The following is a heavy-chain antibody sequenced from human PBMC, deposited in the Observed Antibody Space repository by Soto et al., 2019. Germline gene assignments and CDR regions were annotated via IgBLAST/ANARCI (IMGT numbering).Heavy chain of an antibody. V-gene: IGHV1-69*12. CDR3: ASHYDSSGYYYRGLDY. CDR2: IIPIFGTA. D-gene: IGHD3-22*01. J-gene: IGHJ4*02. Sequence: QVQLVQSGAEVKKPGSSVKVSCKASGGTFSSYAISWVRQAPGQGLGWMGGIIPIFGTADYAQKFQGRGTITEAESTRTGNMELSSLRSEDTAVYYCASHYDSSGYYYRGLDYWGQGTLVTVSS. CDR1: GGTFSSYA.